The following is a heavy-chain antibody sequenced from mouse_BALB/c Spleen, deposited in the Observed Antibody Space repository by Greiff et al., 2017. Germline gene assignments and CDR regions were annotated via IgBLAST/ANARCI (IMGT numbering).Heavy chain of an antibody. Sequence: EVQRVESGGGLVQPGGSRKLSCAASGFTFSSFGMHWVRQAPEKGLEWVAYISSGSSTIYYADTVKGRFTIARDNPKNTLFLQMTSLRSEDTAMYYCARDVRAGFDYWGQGTTLTVSS. CDR2: ISSGSSTI. CDR3: ARDVRAGFDY. V-gene: IGHV5-17*02. J-gene: IGHJ2*01. CDR1: GFTFSSFG. D-gene: IGHD2-14*01.